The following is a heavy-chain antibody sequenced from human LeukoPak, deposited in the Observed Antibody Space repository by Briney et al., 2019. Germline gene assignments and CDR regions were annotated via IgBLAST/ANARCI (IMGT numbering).Heavy chain of an antibody. Sequence: INQDGSEKYYVDSVKGRFTISRDNAKNSLYLQMNSLRAEDTAVYYCAKERDYYDSSGYYNGGFDPWGQGTLVTVSS. CDR2: INQDGSEK. CDR3: AKERDYYDSSGYYNGGFDP. V-gene: IGHV3-7*03. J-gene: IGHJ5*02. D-gene: IGHD3-22*01.